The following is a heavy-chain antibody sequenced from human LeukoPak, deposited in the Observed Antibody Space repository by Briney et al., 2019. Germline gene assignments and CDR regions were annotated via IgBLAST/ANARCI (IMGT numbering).Heavy chain of an antibody. D-gene: IGHD1-26*01. Sequence: ASVKVSCKVSGYTLTELSMHWVRQAPGKGLEWMGGFDPEDGETIYAQKFQGRVTMTEDTSTDTAHMELSSLRSEDTAVYYCATGQNQVGATLFDYWGQGTLVTVSS. CDR1: GYTLTELS. J-gene: IGHJ4*02. CDR2: FDPEDGET. V-gene: IGHV1-24*01. CDR3: ATGQNQVGATLFDY.